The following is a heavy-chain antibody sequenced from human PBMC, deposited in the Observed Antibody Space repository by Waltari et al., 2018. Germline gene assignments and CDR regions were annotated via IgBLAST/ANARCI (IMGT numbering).Heavy chain of an antibody. V-gene: IGHV3-21*01. J-gene: IGHJ4*02. CDR3: AITGAAGTHFDY. D-gene: IGHD6-13*01. CDR2: ISSSSSYI. CDR1: GFTFSSYS. Sequence: EVQLVESGGGLVKPGGSLRLSCAASGFTFSSYSMNWVRQAPGKGLEWVSSISSSSSYIYYADSVKGRFTISRDNAKNSLYLQMNSLRAEDTAVYYCAITGAAGTHFDYWGQGTLVTVSS.